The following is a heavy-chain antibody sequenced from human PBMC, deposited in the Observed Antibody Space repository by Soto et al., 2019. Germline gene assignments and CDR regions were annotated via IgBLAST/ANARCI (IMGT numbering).Heavy chain of an antibody. J-gene: IGHJ5*02. D-gene: IGHD2-15*01. CDR2: INAGNGNT. Sequence: ASVKVSCKASGYTFTSYAMHWVRQAPGQRLEWMGWINAGNGNTKYSQKFQGRVTITRDTSASTVYMELSSLRSEDTAVYYCARAPAAPAWDIVVVVAATRPLDPWGQGTLVTVSS. V-gene: IGHV1-3*01. CDR1: GYTFTSYA. CDR3: ARAPAAPAWDIVVVVAATRPLDP.